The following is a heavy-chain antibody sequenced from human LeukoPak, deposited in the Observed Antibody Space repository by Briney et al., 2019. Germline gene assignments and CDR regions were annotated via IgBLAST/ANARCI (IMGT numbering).Heavy chain of an antibody. CDR2: IWYDGSNK. Sequence: GGSLRLSCAASGFTFSNYGMHWVRQAPGKGLEWVAVIWYDGSNKYYADSVKGRFTISGDNSKNTVYLQMNSLRAEDTAVYYCAKFRDGSSPGGGFDPWGQGTLVTVSS. D-gene: IGHD3-22*01. CDR3: AKFRDGSSPGGGFDP. CDR1: GFTFSNYG. V-gene: IGHV3-33*06. J-gene: IGHJ5*02.